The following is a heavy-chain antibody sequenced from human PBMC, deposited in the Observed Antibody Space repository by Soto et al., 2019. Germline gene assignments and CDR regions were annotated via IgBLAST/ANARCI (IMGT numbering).Heavy chain of an antibody. D-gene: IGHD3-22*01. CDR1: GGSMSTYY. CDR2: IYYSGHT. V-gene: IGHV4-59*01. J-gene: IGHJ4*02. Sequence: SETLSLTCTVSGGSMSTYYWSWIRQPPGKGLEWIGFIYYSGHTNYNPSLKSRVTISVDTSKSQFSLKLTSVTAADTAVYYCARTDRSAFTTDFDYWGQGTLVTVSS. CDR3: ARTDRSAFTTDFDY.